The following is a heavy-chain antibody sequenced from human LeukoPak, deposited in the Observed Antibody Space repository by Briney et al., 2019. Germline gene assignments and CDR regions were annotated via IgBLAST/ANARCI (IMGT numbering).Heavy chain of an antibody. J-gene: IGHJ4*02. V-gene: IGHV4-59*01. CDR3: ARGFRGPPDFDY. CDR2: IYYTGST. Sequence: SETLSLTCTVSGGSISSYYWSWIRQPPGKGLEWIGYIYYTGSTNKNPSLKSRVTMSVDTSKNQFSLKLSSVTAADTAVYYCARGFRGPPDFDYWGQGTLVTVSS. CDR1: GGSISSYY.